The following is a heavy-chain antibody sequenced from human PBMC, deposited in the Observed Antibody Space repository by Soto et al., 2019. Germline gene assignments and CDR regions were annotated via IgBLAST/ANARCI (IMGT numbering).Heavy chain of an antibody. V-gene: IGHV4-30-4*01. CDR3: ARVGPAAGLWDY. J-gene: IGHJ4*02. Sequence: QVQLQESGPGLVKPSQTLSLTCTVSGGSISSGDYYWSWIRQPPGKGLEWIGYIYYSGSTYYNPSPKSRVTISVDTSKNQFSLKLSPVTAADTAVYYCARVGPAAGLWDYWGQGTLVTVSS. CDR1: GGSISSGDYY. CDR2: IYYSGST. D-gene: IGHD2-2*01.